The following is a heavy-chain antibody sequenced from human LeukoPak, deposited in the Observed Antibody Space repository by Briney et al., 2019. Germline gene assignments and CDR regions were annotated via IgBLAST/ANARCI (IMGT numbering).Heavy chain of an antibody. CDR1: GGSISAYY. D-gene: IGHD5-24*01. V-gene: IGHV4-59*08. J-gene: IGHJ3*02. CDR3: ARLWDGYNFVAFDI. Sequence: PSETLSLTCAVCGGSISAYYWSWIRQPPGKGLEWIGYIHYSGSTNYYPSLKSRVTIALDTSKNQFSLKLSSVTAADTAVYYCARLWDGYNFVAFDIWGQGTMVTVSS. CDR2: IHYSGST.